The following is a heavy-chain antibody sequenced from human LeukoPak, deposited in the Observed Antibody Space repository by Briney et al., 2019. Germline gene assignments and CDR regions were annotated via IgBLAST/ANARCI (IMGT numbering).Heavy chain of an antibody. CDR1: GFTFDDYA. D-gene: IGHD4-17*01. J-gene: IGHJ1*01. V-gene: IGHV3-9*01. CDR2: ISWNSGSI. CDR3: VKGIQIVDFGDYATS. Sequence: PGGSLRLSCAASGFTFDDYAMHWVRQAPGKGLEWVSGISWNSGSIGYADSVKGRFTISRDNSKNTLYLQMTSLRAEDSAVYYCVKGIQIVDFGDYATSWVQGTLVTVSS.